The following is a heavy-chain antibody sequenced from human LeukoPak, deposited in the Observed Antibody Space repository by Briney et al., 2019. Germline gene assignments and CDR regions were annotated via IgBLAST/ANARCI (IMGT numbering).Heavy chain of an antibody. J-gene: IGHJ5*02. D-gene: IGHD6-13*01. V-gene: IGHV5-51*01. CDR3: ARLSYSSSWDNWFDP. CDR1: GYSFTSYW. Sequence: GESLKISCKGSGYSFTSYWIGWVRQMPGKGLEWMGIIYPGDSDTRYSPSFQGQVTISADKSISTAYLQWSSLKASDTAMYYCARLSYSSSWDNWFDPWGQGTLATVSS. CDR2: IYPGDSDT.